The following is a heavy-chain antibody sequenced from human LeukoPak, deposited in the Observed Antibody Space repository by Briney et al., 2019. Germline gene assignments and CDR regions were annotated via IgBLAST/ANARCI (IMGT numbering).Heavy chain of an antibody. V-gene: IGHV3-21*04. Sequence: PGGSLRLSCAASGFTISSYTMNWVRQAPGKGLEWVSSISRNSDNIYYADSVKGRFTISRDNSKNTLYLQMNSLRAEDTAVYYCAKDPITIFGVVPTPYFDSWGQGTLVTVSS. D-gene: IGHD3-3*01. CDR3: AKDPITIFGVVPTPYFDS. CDR1: GFTISSYT. J-gene: IGHJ4*02. CDR2: ISRNSDNI.